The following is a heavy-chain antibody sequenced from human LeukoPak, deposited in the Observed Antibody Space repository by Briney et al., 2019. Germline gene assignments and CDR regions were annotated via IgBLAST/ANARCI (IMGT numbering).Heavy chain of an antibody. Sequence: PSETLSLTCAVYGGSFSGYYWSWIRQPPGKGLEWIGEINHSGSTNYNPSLKSRVTISVDTSKNQFSLKLSSVTAADTAVYYCARRRFSYCSSTSCPGGAFDIWGQGTMVTVSS. V-gene: IGHV4-34*01. J-gene: IGHJ3*02. CDR1: GGSFSGYY. CDR2: INHSGST. D-gene: IGHD2-2*01. CDR3: ARRRFSYCSSTSCPGGAFDI.